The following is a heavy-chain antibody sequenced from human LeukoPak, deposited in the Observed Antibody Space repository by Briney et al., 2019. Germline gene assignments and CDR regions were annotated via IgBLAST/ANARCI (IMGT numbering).Heavy chain of an antibody. CDR1: GGSISPYY. J-gene: IGHJ4*02. D-gene: IGHD6-13*01. CDR3: ARRHPKGYSSAWYYFDF. Sequence: SETLSLTCSVSGGSISPYYWSWIRQPPGKGMEWIAYIYYTGDTNYNPSLKSRVTISVDTSKNQFSLTLSSVTAADTAVYYCARRHPKGYSSAWYYFDFWGQGSLVTVSS. CDR2: IYYTGDT. V-gene: IGHV4-59*08.